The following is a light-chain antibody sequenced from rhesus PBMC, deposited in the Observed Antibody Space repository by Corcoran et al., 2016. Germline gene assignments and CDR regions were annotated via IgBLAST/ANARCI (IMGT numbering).Light chain of an antibody. V-gene: IGKV1-25*01. CDR3: QQHNSYPLT. Sequence: DIQMTQSPSSLSASVGDTVTITCRSSQVINTYLAWYQQKPGIAPILLIYKASTLQSGVTSRFSGRGAGTDFTLTISSLKPEDFATYYCQQHNSYPLTFGGGTKVEI. CDR1: QVINTY. CDR2: KAS. J-gene: IGKJ4*01.